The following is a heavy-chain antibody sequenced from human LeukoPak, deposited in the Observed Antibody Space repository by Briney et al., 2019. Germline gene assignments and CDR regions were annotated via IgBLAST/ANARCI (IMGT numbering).Heavy chain of an antibody. CDR2: IYTCGST. D-gene: IGHD2-21*02. J-gene: IGHJ2*01. Sequence: PSETLSLTCTVSGGSISSYYWGWIRQPAGKGLEWIGRIYTCGSTNYNPSLKSRVTMSVDTSKNQFSLKLSSVTAADTAVYYCARDPNPTENWYFDLWGRGTLVTVSS. CDR1: GGSISSYY. V-gene: IGHV4-4*07. CDR3: ARDPNPTENWYFDL.